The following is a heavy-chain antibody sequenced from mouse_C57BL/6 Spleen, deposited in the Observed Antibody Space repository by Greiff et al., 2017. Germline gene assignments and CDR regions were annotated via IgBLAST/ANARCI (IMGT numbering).Heavy chain of an antibody. J-gene: IGHJ2*01. CDR2: INPNNGGT. D-gene: IGHD1-1*01. Sequence: VQLQQSGPELVKPGASVKISCKASGYTFTDYYMNWVKQSHGKSLEWIGDINPNNGGTSYNQKFKGKATLTVDKSSSTAYMELRSLTSEDSAVYYCARILLRSYYFDYWGQGTTLTVSS. V-gene: IGHV1-26*01. CDR3: ARILLRSYYFDY. CDR1: GYTFTDYY.